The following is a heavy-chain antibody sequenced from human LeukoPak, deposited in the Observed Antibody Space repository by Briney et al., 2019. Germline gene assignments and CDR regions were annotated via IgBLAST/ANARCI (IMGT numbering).Heavy chain of an antibody. CDR1: GFTFDDYA. D-gene: IGHD3-9*01. CDR2: ISWNSGSI. CDR3: AKDQYYDILTGSSDAFDI. J-gene: IGHJ3*02. V-gene: IGHV3-9*01. Sequence: PGRSLRLSCAASGFTFDDYAMHWVRQAPGKGLEWVSGISWNSGSIGYADSVEGRFTISRDNAKNSLYLQMNSLRAEDTALYYCAKDQYYDILTGSSDAFDIWGQGTMVTVSS.